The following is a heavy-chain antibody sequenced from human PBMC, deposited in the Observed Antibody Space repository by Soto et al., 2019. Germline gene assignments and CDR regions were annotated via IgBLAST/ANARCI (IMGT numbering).Heavy chain of an antibody. CDR2: ISAYNGNV. J-gene: IGHJ3*02. D-gene: IGHD2-8*01. CDR3: ARDVVGVYDI. V-gene: IGHV1-18*01. CDR1: GYTFTSYG. Sequence: ASAKVSCKASGYTFTSYGISWVRQAPGQGLEWMGWISAYNGNVNFAQKLQGRVTMTTDTSTSTAYMERRSLRSDDTAVYYCARDVVGVYDIWGQGTMVTVSS.